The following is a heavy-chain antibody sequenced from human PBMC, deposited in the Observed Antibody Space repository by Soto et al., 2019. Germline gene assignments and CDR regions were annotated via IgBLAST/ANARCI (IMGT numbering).Heavy chain of an antibody. CDR3: ASRYALWDY. CDR1: GGTFSSYT. D-gene: IGHD3-3*01. J-gene: IGHJ4*02. CDR2: IIPILGIA. Sequence: QVQLVQSGAEVKKPGSSVKVSCKASGGTFSSYTISWVRQSPGQGLEWMGRIIPILGIANYAQKFQGRVTITADKSTSTAYMELSSLRADDTSVYYWASRYALWDYWGQGTLVTVSS. V-gene: IGHV1-69*02.